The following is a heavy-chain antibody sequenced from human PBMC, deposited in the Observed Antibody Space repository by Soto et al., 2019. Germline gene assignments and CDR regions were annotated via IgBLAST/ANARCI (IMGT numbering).Heavy chain of an antibody. V-gene: IGHV1-69*12. CDR3: ARGNHRWLQLWYFDL. D-gene: IGHD5-12*01. CDR1: GGTFSSYT. Sequence: QVQLVQSGAEVKKPGSSVTVSCKASGGTFSSYTISWVRQAPERGLEWMGGIIPIFGTANYAQKFQGRVTITADESTSTAYMELSSLRSEDTAVYYCARGNHRWLQLWYFDLWGHGTLVTVSS. J-gene: IGHJ2*01. CDR2: IIPIFGTA.